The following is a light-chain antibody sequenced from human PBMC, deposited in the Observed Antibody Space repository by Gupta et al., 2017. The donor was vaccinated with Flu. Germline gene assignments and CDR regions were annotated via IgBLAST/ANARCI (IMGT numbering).Light chain of an antibody. CDR1: QSVSSSS. CDR2: GAS. Sequence: DIVLTQSPGTLSLSAGERAALSCGASQSVSSSSLAWYQQKPGQAPRLIIHGASSRATGIPDRFTGSGSGTDFTLTISRLEPEDFAVYYCQQTSTFGQGTKVEI. J-gene: IGKJ1*01. V-gene: IGKV3-20*01. CDR3: QQTST.